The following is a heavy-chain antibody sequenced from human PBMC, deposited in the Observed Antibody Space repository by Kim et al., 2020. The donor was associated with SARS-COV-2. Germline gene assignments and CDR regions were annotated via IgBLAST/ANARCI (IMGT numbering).Heavy chain of an antibody. CDR2: VNVYSGNT. CDR3: VRGDTNCSGTSCYNY. Sequence: ASVKVSCKSSEYTFTNYDINWVRQATGQGPEWMGWVNVYSGNTGFAQKFQGRVTMTRDTSIKTAYMELSSLRSEDTAVYYCVRGDTNCSGTSCYNYWGQGTLVTVPS. CDR1: EYTFTNYD. D-gene: IGHD2-2*02. J-gene: IGHJ4*02. V-gene: IGHV1-8*01.